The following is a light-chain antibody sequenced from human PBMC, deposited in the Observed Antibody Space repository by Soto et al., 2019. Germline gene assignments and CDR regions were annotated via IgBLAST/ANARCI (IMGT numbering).Light chain of an antibody. CDR1: QSVSSY. V-gene: IGKV3-20*01. J-gene: IGKJ4*01. CDR3: KQYSAYPLS. Sequence: EIVLTQSPGTLSLSPGERATLSCRASQSVSSYLAWYQQKPGQAPILLIYGAYSRATATPDRFRGSGSGTDFTLTIKRLEPEDFALYYCKQYSAYPLSFGGGTKVDIK. CDR2: GAY.